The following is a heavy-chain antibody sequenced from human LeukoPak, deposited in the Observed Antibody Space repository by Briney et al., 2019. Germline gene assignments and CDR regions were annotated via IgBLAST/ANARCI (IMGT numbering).Heavy chain of an antibody. Sequence: GSLRLSCAASGFTFSSYGMHWVRQAPGKGLVWVSRINSDGSVTDYADSVKGRFTISRDNGKKTLYLHMDSLRAEDTAVYYCVRPSESWLGQGLWGQGTLVTVS. J-gene: IGHJ4*02. CDR3: VRPSESWLGQGL. CDR1: GFTFSSYG. V-gene: IGHV3-74*01. CDR2: INSDGSVT. D-gene: IGHD6-25*01.